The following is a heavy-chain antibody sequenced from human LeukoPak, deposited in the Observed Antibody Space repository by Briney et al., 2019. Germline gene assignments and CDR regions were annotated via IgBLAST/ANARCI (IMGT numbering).Heavy chain of an antibody. D-gene: IGHD2-2*01. Sequence: PSETLSLTCAVYGESFSGYYWTWIRQPPGKGLEWIGEIIDTGSTKYNSSLKSRVTISVDTSKNEFSLNLTSVTAADTAVYYCARDTKDYFDYWGQGTLVTVSS. CDR1: GESFSGYY. J-gene: IGHJ4*02. CDR2: IIDTGST. V-gene: IGHV4-34*12. CDR3: ARDTKDYFDY.